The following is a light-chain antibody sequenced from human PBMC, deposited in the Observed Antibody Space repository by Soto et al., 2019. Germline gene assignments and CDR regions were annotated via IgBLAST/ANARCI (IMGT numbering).Light chain of an antibody. J-gene: IGKJ1*01. CDR3: QQYNNRPPWT. CDR2: GAS. Sequence: ETMMTQSPDTLSVSLGERATLSCRASQSLRSSLAWYQQKPGQAPRLLIYGASTRAAGIPARFSGSGSGTEFTLTISSLQSEDFAVYYCQQYNNRPPWTFGQGTKVDIK. CDR1: QSLRSS. V-gene: IGKV3-15*01.